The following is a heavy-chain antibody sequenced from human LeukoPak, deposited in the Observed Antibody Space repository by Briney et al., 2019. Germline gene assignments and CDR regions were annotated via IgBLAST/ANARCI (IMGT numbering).Heavy chain of an antibody. CDR3: ARPGSGGPDY. D-gene: IGHD3-3*01. CDR1: GCSFPNYW. J-gene: IGHJ4*02. V-gene: IGHV5-51*01. CDR2: IFPGDSDT. Sequence: GASLQISCKGSGCSFPNYWIGWGRQLPGKGLEWMGIIFPGDSDTRYSPSFQGQVTISADKSISTAYLQWSSLKASDTAMYYCARPGSGGPDYWGQGTLVTVSS.